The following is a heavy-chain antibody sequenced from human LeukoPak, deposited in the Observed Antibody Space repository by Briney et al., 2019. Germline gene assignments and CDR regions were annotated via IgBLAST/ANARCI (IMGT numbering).Heavy chain of an antibody. CDR3: ARFATVTTFGSYYYGMDV. CDR1: GGSISSGGYY. J-gene: IGHJ6*02. D-gene: IGHD4-17*01. Sequence: SQTLSLTCAVSGGSISSGGYYWSWIRQPPGKGLEWIGYIYYSGSTNYNPSLKSRVTISVDTSKNQFSLKLSSVTAADTAVYYCARFATVTTFGSYYYGMDVWGQGTTVTVSS. CDR2: IYYSGST. V-gene: IGHV4-61*08.